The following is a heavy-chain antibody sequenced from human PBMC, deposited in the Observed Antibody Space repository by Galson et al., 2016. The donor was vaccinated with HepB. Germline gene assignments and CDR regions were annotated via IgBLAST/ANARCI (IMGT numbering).Heavy chain of an antibody. Sequence: SVKVSCKASGYTFNNYGISWVRQAPGQGLEWLGWISVYNGNTNYAQKFQGRVTTTTDTSTSIAYMELTSLRSDDTAVYYCAGMVVQRYVYHAMDVWGKGTTVTVSS. V-gene: IGHV1-18*01. CDR2: ISVYNGNT. CDR1: GYTFNNYG. CDR3: AGMVVQRYVYHAMDV. J-gene: IGHJ6*04. D-gene: IGHD2-15*01.